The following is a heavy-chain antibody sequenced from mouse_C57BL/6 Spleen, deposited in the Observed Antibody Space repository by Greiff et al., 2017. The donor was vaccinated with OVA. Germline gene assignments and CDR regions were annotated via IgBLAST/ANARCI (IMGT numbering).Heavy chain of an antibody. J-gene: IGHJ2*01. Sequence: EVQLQESGPELVKPGASVKISCKASGYSFTDYNMNWVKQSNGKSLEWIGVINPNYGTTSYNQKFKGKATLTVDQSSSTAYMQLNSLTSEDSAVYYCATDDYYGSSYYFDYWGQGTTLTVSS. CDR2: INPNYGTT. D-gene: IGHD1-1*01. CDR1: GYSFTDYN. CDR3: ATDDYYGSSYYFDY. V-gene: IGHV1-39*01.